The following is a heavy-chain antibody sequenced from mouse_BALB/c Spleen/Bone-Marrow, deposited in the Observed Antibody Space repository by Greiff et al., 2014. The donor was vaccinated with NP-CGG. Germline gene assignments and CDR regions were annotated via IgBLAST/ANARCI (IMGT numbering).Heavy chain of an antibody. CDR2: IHLSDSGS. CDR3: TRYDLTTRAFAY. CDR1: GYSFTSYW. V-gene: IGHV1-61*01. Sequence: VQLQESGAELVRPGASVKLSCKASGYSFTSYWMNWVKQRPGQGLEWIGMIHLSDSGSRLNQKFEDKATLTVDKSSSTAYMQLSSPTSEDSAVYYCTRYDLTTRAFAYWGQGTLVTVSA. J-gene: IGHJ3*01. D-gene: IGHD3-3*01.